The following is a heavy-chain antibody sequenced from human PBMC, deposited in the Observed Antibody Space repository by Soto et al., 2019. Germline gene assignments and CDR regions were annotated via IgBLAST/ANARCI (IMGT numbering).Heavy chain of an antibody. J-gene: IGHJ4*02. CDR2: IHHSLSI. CDR1: SGLFGGSY. V-gene: IGHV4-34*01. D-gene: IGHD2-15*01. Sequence: SEALSVTCALSSGLFGGSYWCCIRQPPGKGLEWIGEIHHSLSILYNPSPKSRVTISGDASKNQFSLKVCSVTAAETAVYYGARHGWYYFDYWGQGFLVTVSS. CDR3: ARHGWYYFDY.